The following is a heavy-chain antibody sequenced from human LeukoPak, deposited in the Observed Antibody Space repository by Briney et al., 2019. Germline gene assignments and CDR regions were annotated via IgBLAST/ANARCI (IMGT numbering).Heavy chain of an antibody. CDR2: INHSGST. Sequence: SETLSLTCAVYGGSFSGYYWSWIRQPPGKGLEWIGEINHSGSTNYNPSLKSRVTISVDTSKNQFSLKLSSVTAADTAVYYCARDPPHYYGMDVWGQGTTVTVSS. V-gene: IGHV4-34*01. CDR1: GGSFSGYY. CDR3: ARDPPHYYGMDV. J-gene: IGHJ6*02.